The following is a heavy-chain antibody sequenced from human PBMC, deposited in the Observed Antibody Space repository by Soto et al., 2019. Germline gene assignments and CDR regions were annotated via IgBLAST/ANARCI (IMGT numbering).Heavy chain of an antibody. J-gene: IGHJ6*02. CDR1: GFTFSSYG. Sequence: GGSLRLSCAASGFTFSSYGMHWVRQAPGKGLEWVAVISYDGSNKYYADSVKGRFTISRDNSKNTLYLQMNSLRAEDTAVYYCAKVGGRLGNYYYYYCMDVWGQGSTVTVSS. CDR3: AKVGGRLGNYYYYYCMDV. V-gene: IGHV3-30*18. D-gene: IGHD7-27*01. CDR2: ISYDGSNK.